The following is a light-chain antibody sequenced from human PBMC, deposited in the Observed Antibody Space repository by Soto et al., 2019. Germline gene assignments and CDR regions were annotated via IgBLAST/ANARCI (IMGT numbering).Light chain of an antibody. CDR2: GNT. CDR1: TSNIGSDHD. J-gene: IGLJ2*01. Sequence: QSVLTQPPSVSGAPGQRVTISCTGSTSNIGSDHDVHWYQHLPGTAPKLLIYGNTNRPSGVTDRFSGSKSGTSASLAITGLQAEDEADYYCQSYDSRLSAVVFGGGTKLTVL. CDR3: QSYDSRLSAVV. V-gene: IGLV1-40*01.